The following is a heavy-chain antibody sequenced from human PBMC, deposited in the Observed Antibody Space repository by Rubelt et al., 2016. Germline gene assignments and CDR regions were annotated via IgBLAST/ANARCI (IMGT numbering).Heavy chain of an antibody. J-gene: IGHJ3*02. CDR2: IWYDGSNK. V-gene: IGHV3-33*01. D-gene: IGHD3-3*01. CDR3: AREADFSDAFDI. Sequence: APGKGLERVAVIWYDGSNKYYADSVKGRFTISRDNSKNTLYLQMNSLRAEDTAVYYCAREADFSDAFDIWGQGTMVTVSS.